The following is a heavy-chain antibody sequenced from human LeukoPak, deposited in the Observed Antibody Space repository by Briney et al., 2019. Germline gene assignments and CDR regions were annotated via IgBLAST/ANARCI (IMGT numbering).Heavy chain of an antibody. CDR2: ITSSGDTT. CDR1: GFTFNNYA. J-gene: IGHJ5*02. Sequence: GGSLRLSCAASGFTFNNYAMNWVRQAPGKGLEWVSSITSSGDTTHYADSVRGRFTISRDNSKNTLYLQMNSLRAEDTAVYSCAKEPTSSGWFDPWGQGTLVTVSS. V-gene: IGHV3-23*01. CDR3: AKEPTSSGWFDP. D-gene: IGHD3-10*01.